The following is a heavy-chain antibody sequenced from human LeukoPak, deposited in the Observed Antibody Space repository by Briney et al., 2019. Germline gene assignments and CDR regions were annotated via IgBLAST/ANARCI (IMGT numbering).Heavy chain of an antibody. D-gene: IGHD4-17*01. CDR2: IKQDGSEK. CDR1: GFTFSGYW. V-gene: IGHV3-7*01. CDR3: ARDATVTTRFDL. J-gene: IGHJ2*01. Sequence: GSLRLSCAASGFTFSGYWMSWVRQAPGKGLEWVATIKQDGSEKYYVDSVKGRFTISRDNAKNSLYLQMNSLRAEDTAVYYCARDATVTTRFDLWGRGTLVTVSS.